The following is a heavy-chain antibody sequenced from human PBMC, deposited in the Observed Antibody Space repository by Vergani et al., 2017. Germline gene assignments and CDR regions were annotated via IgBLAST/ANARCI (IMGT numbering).Heavy chain of an antibody. Sequence: VKLQESGPGLLKPSQTLSLTCTVSGESIRSGSHYWSWIRLAPGKGLEWVSGISGQNFRTHYADSVKGRFTISRDDSKNTVYLQINSLRAEDTAFYYCADLYGDDGFSPFWGQGTLVTVSS. V-gene: IGHV3-23*01. J-gene: IGHJ4*02. CDR3: ADLYGDDGFSPF. CDR2: ISGQNFRT. D-gene: IGHD2-21*01. CDR1: GESIRSGSHY.